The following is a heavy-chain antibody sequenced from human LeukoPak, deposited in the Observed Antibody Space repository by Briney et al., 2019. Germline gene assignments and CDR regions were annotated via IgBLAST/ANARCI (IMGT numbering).Heavy chain of an antibody. CDR2: ISAYNGNT. V-gene: IGHV1-18*01. D-gene: IGHD2-15*01. CDR3: ARAATYAANDY. CDR1: GYTFTSYG. J-gene: IGHJ4*02. Sequence: ASVKVSCKASGYTFTSYGISWVRQAPGQGLEWMGWISAYNGNTNYAQKLQGRVTRTTDTSTSTAHLELSSLTSEDTAVYYCARAATYAANDYWGQGTLVTVSS.